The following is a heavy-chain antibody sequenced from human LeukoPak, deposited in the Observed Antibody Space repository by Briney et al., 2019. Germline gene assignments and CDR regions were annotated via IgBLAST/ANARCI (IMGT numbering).Heavy chain of an antibody. Sequence: PPETLSLTCAVYGGSFSGYYWSWIRQPPGKGLEWIGEINHSGSTNYNPSLKSRVTISVDTSKNQFSLKLSSVTAADTAVYYCARGGIVVVPAAIKSRDWFDPWGQGTLVTVSS. J-gene: IGHJ5*02. CDR2: INHSGST. V-gene: IGHV4-34*01. CDR3: ARGGIVVVPAAIKSRDWFDP. CDR1: GGSFSGYY. D-gene: IGHD2-2*01.